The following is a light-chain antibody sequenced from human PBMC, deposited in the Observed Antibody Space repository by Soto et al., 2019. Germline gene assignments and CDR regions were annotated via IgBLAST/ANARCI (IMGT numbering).Light chain of an antibody. J-gene: IGKJ3*01. CDR2: AAS. V-gene: IGKV1-27*01. CDR3: QKYDRAPFT. CDR1: QGISNY. Sequence: DIQMTQSPSSLSASVGERVTITCRASQGISNYLAWYQQKPGEVPKLLIFAASTLQSGVPSRFSGSGSGTDFTLTISSLQPEDVATYFCQKYDRAPFTFGPGTKVDVK.